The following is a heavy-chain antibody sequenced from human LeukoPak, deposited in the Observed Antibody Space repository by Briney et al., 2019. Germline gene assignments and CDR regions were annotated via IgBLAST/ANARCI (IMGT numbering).Heavy chain of an antibody. Sequence: SVKVSCKASGGTFSSYAISWVRQAPGHGLEWMGRIIPILGIANYAQKFQGRVTITADKSTSTAYMELSSLRSEDTAVYYCARALGYCSSTSCYTSLDYWGQGTLVTVSS. V-gene: IGHV1-69*04. CDR3: ARALGYCSSTSCYTSLDY. J-gene: IGHJ4*02. CDR2: IIPILGIA. CDR1: GGTFSSYA. D-gene: IGHD2-2*02.